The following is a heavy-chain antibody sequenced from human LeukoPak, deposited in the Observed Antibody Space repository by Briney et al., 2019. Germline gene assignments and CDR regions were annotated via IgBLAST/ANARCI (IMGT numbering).Heavy chain of an antibody. V-gene: IGHV1-18*01. J-gene: IGHJ6*03. Sequence: GASVKVSCKASGYTFTSYGISWVRQAPGQGLEWMGWISAYNGNTNYAQKLQGRVTMTTDTSTSTAYMELRSLRSDDTAVYYCARCLPSDDFWSGYYTYYYYMDVWGKGTTVTVSS. CDR2: ISAYNGNT. CDR3: ARCLPSDDFWSGYYTYYYYMDV. CDR1: GYTFTSYG. D-gene: IGHD3-3*01.